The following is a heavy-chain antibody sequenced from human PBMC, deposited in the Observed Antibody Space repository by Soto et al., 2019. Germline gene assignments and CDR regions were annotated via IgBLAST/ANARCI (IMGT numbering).Heavy chain of an antibody. CDR1: GGTFSSYT. J-gene: IGHJ4*02. CDR3: ARPQPGIAAAGETTSLDY. Sequence: QVQLVQSGAEVKKPGSSVKVSCKASGGTFSSYTISWVRQAPGQGLEWMGRIIPILGIANYAQKFQGRVTITADKTTSTAYMELSSLRSEDTAVYYCARPQPGIAAAGETTSLDYWGQGTLVTVSS. D-gene: IGHD6-13*01. CDR2: IIPILGIA. V-gene: IGHV1-69*02.